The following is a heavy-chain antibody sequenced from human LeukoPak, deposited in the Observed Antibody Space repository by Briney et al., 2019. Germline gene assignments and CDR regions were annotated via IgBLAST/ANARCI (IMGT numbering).Heavy chain of an antibody. V-gene: IGHV4-59*01. CDR3: ASMGGSGSYSFDY. D-gene: IGHD3-10*01. Sequence: SETLSLTCTVSGGSISSYYWSWIRQPPGKGLEWIGYIYYSGSTNYNPSLKSRVTISVDTSKNQFSLKLSSVTAADTAAYYCASMGGSGSYSFDYWGQGTLVTVSS. CDR2: IYYSGST. CDR1: GGSISSYY. J-gene: IGHJ4*02.